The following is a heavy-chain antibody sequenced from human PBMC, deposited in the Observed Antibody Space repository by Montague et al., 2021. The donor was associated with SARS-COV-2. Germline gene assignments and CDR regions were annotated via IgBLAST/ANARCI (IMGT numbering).Heavy chain of an antibody. CDR3: ASVVYKRVIFVVSPRYYFDY. J-gene: IGHJ4*01. CDR2: VSHPGSA. D-gene: IGHD3-9*01. V-gene: IGHV4-34*01. CDR1: TDSFIGYY. Sequence: SETLSLTCAVYTDSFIGYYCTWIRQPPGKGLFLIGEVSHPGSANYNPVCKSRVTISVDTYRKQFSLRLTSVTAADTATYYCASVVYKRVIFVVSPRYYFDYWGQGTMVAVSA.